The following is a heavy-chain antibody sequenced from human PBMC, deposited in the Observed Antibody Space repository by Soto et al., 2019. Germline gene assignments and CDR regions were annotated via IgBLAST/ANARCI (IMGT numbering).Heavy chain of an antibody. D-gene: IGHD2-15*01. V-gene: IGHV4-31*03. CDR1: GGSISSGGYY. CDR3: ARDREYCSGGSCSLGAFDI. Sequence: SDTLSLTCTVSGGSISSGGYYWSWIRQHPGKGLEWIGYIYYSGSTYYNPSLKSRVTISVDTSKNQFSLKLSSVTAADTAVYYCARDREYCSGGSCSLGAFDIWGQGTMVTVSS. CDR2: IYYSGST. J-gene: IGHJ3*02.